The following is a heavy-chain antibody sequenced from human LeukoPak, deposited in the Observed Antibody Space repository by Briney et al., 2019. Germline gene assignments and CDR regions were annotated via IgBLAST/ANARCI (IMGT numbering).Heavy chain of an antibody. Sequence: GGSLRLSCAASGFTFYDYGMSWVRQAPGKGLKWVSGINWNGDSADYADSVKGRFTISRDNAKNSLYLQMNSLRAEDTALYYCARGGYSYGYQRGFFDYWGQGTLVTVSS. V-gene: IGHV3-20*04. D-gene: IGHD5-18*01. CDR3: ARGGYSYGYQRGFFDY. CDR2: INWNGDSA. J-gene: IGHJ4*02. CDR1: GFTFYDYG.